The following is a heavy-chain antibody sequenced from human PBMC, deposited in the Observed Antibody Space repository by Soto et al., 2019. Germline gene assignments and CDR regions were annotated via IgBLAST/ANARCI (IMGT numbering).Heavy chain of an antibody. D-gene: IGHD3-22*01. J-gene: IGHJ3*02. V-gene: IGHV4-31*03. Sequence: PSETLSLTCSVSGDSISRTDYYWTWILQHPEKGLEWIGNIYFRGNTYYSPSLESRLTISVDTSKNQFSLKLTSVTAADTAVYYCAREGGSYDSGGYLIRGAFDIWGQGTMVTVSS. CDR1: GDSISRTDYY. CDR3: AREGGSYDSGGYLIRGAFDI. CDR2: IYFRGNT.